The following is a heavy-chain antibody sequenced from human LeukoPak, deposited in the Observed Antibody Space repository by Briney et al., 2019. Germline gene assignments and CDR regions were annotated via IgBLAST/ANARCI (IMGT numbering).Heavy chain of an antibody. D-gene: IGHD1-14*01. J-gene: IGHJ4*02. CDR2: ISSSINYI. CDR1: GFTFSSYT. CDR3: ARSRTSSPYDKNLNF. Sequence: GGSLRLSCAASGFTFSSYTMSWVREAPGKGLEWVASISSSINYIYHADSIKGRITISRDDAQNSVYLQMNSLKDEDTAVYYCARSRTSSPYDKNLNFWGQGTLVIVSS. V-gene: IGHV3-21*01.